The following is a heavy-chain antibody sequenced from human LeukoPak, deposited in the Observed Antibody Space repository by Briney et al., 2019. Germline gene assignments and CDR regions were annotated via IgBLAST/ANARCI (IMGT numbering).Heavy chain of an antibody. Sequence: GSLRLSCAASGFTFSNAWMSWVRQPPGKGLEWIGEINHSGSTNYNPSLKSRVTISVDTSKNQFSLKLRSVTAADTAVYYCARGLIKGITVAGTGWGQGTLVTVSS. CDR2: INHSGST. CDR1: GFTFSNAW. D-gene: IGHD6-19*01. CDR3: ARGLIKGITVAGTG. J-gene: IGHJ4*02. V-gene: IGHV4-34*01.